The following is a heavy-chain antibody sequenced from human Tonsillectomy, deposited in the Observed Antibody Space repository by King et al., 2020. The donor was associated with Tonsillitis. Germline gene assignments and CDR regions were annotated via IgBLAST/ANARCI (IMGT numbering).Heavy chain of an antibody. CDR1: GGSISSDY. D-gene: IGHD6-13*01. J-gene: IGHJ2*01. CDR2: IHYSGST. Sequence: HVQLQESGPGLVKPSETLSLTCTVSGGSISSDYWSWIRQPPGKGLEWIGYIHYSGSTNYNTSLKSRVTISIDTSKNRFSLKLTSVTAADTAVYYCARVHSSTYWYFDLWGRGTLVTVSS. CDR3: ARVHSSTYWYFDL. V-gene: IGHV4-59*01.